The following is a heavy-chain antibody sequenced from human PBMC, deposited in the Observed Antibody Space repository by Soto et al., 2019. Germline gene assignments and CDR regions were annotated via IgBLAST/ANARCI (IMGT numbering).Heavy chain of an antibody. CDR1: GGSISSGGYS. J-gene: IGHJ6*02. CDR2: IYHSGST. Sequence: QLQLQESGSGLVKPSQTLSLTCAVSGGSISSGGYSWSWIRQPPGKGLEWIGYIYHSGSTYYNPSLKSRVTISVDRSKNQFSLKLSAVTAADTAVYYCARAHYGDYGYGMDVWGQGTTVTVSS. V-gene: IGHV4-30-2*01. CDR3: ARAHYGDYGYGMDV. D-gene: IGHD4-17*01.